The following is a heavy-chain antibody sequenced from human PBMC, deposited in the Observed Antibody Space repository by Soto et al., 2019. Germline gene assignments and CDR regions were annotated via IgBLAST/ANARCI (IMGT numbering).Heavy chain of an antibody. CDR1: GFSFMNYA. D-gene: IGHD6-6*01. CDR2: ISGSGGNT. Sequence: GGSLRLSCAASGFSFMNYALSWVRQAPGKGLEWVSIISGSGGNTYYADSVKGRFTISRDNSKNTLYLQMNSLRAEDTAVYYYAKPESCISWGDGPYFWGQGTLVTVSS. V-gene: IGHV3-23*01. J-gene: IGHJ4*02. CDR3: AKPESCISWGDGPYF.